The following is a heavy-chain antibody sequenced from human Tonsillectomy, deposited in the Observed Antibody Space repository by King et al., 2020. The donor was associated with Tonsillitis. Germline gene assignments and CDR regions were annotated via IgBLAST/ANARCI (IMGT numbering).Heavy chain of an antibody. CDR1: GFTFSSYA. D-gene: IGHD3-10*01. CDR2: IYSDVSST. J-gene: IGHJ1*01. V-gene: IGHV3-23*03. Sequence: VQLVESGGGLAQPGGSLRLSCAASGFTFSSYAMSWVRQAPGKGLEWVSVIYSDVSSTYYADSVKGRFTISRDNSKNMLYLQMNRLRAEDTAVYYCANALGENWGQGTLVTVSS. CDR3: ANALGEN.